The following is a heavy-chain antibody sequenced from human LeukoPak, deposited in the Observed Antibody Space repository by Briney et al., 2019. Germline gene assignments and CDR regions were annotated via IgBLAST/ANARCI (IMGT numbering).Heavy chain of an antibody. J-gene: IGHJ4*02. CDR2: ISYDGSNK. CDR1: GFTFSSYA. Sequence: PGGSLRLSCAASGFTFSSYAMHWVRQAPGKGLEWVAVISYDGSNKYYADSVKGRFTISRDNSKNTLYLQMNSLRAEDTAVYYCAKDYFRTHDRLSHLFWGQGALVTVSS. CDR3: AKDYFRTHDRLSHLF. V-gene: IGHV3-30*04. D-gene: IGHD3-9*01.